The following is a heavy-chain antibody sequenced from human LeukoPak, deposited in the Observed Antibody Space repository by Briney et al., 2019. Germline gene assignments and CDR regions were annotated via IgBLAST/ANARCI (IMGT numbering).Heavy chain of an antibody. CDR3: ARQPSSRLVPGHFDY. CDR2: IYHSGST. D-gene: IGHD6-19*01. Sequence: SETLSLTCAVSGYSISSGYYWGWIRPPPGKGLEWIGSIYHSGSTYYNPSLKSRVTISVDTSKNQFSLKLSSVTAADTAVYYCARQPSSRLVPGHFDYWGQGTLVTVSS. V-gene: IGHV4-38-2*01. CDR1: GYSISSGYY. J-gene: IGHJ4*02.